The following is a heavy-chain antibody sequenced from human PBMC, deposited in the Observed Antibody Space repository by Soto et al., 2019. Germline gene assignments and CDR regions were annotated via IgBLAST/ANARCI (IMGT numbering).Heavy chain of an antibody. CDR2: IFYNGST. J-gene: IGHJ5*02. V-gene: IGHV4-59*01. CDR1: GGSISHYH. Sequence: QLQLQESGPGLVKPSETLSLTCTVSGGSISHYHWNWIRQAPGKGMAWIGYIFYNGSTHYNPSLTSRVTISVDMSKNRLSLTLTSVTAVDTAVYYCARSFYPWGQGTLVTVSS. CDR3: ARSFYP.